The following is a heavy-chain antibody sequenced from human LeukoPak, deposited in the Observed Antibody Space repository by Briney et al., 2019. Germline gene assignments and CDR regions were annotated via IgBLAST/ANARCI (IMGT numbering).Heavy chain of an antibody. CDR1: GLTFSSYG. CDR2: ISYDGSNN. V-gene: IGHV3-30*03. D-gene: IGHD6-13*01. J-gene: IGHJ6*02. Sequence: GMSLRLCCTPCGLTFSSYGMHWARQAPGGEQKWVADISYDGSNNSCADSVKARFTISRDNSKNTLYLQMNSLRAEDTAVYYCARILGGSSGDRAWVGYYYGMDVWGQGATVTVSS. CDR3: ARILGGSSGDRAWVGYYYGMDV.